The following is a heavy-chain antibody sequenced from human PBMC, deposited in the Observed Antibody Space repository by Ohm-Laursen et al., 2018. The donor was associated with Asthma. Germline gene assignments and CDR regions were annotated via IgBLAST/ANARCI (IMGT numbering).Heavy chain of an antibody. CDR3: ARSTGWYRLDL. V-gene: IGHV4-4*03. J-gene: IGHJ5*02. Sequence: PGTLSLTCVLSGGSINNYWWSWVRQPPGKGLEWIGEISHSGAASFNPSLPCRVTISLDKSKTHFSLELTSVTAADTAVYYCARSTGWYRLDLWGQGTLVTVSS. CDR1: GGSINNYW. D-gene: IGHD6-19*01. CDR2: ISHSGAA.